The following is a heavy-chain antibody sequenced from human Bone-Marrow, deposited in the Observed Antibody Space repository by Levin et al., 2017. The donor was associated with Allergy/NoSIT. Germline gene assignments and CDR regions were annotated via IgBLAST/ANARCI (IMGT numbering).Heavy chain of an antibody. V-gene: IGHV1-8*01. J-gene: IGHJ6*02. Sequence: GESLKISCKASGYTFTSYDINWVRQATGQGLEWMGWMNPNSGNTGYAQKFQGRVTMTRNTSISTAYMELSSLRSEDTAVYYCARVKFVDTAMVTPYYYYYGMDVWGQGTTVTVSS. CDR2: MNPNSGNT. CDR1: GYTFTSYD. CDR3: ARVKFVDTAMVTPYYYYYGMDV. D-gene: IGHD5-18*01.